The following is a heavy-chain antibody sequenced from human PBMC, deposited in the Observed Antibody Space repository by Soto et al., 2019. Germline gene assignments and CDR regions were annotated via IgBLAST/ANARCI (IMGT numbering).Heavy chain of an antibody. Sequence: SEMLSLTCTVSGGSISSGGYFWSWIRKHLGKGLEGIGYIYYSGRTYYNPSLKSRVTISVDTSKNQFSLKLRSVTAADTAVYFCARKEEGYRGGRGKTMAFWGQGTLVTVSS. CDR3: ARKEEGYRGGRGKTMAF. CDR2: IYYSGRT. J-gene: IGHJ4*02. V-gene: IGHV4-31*03. D-gene: IGHD2-15*01. CDR1: GGSISSGGYF.